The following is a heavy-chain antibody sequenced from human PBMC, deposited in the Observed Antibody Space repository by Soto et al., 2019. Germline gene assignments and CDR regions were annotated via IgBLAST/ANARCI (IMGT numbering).Heavy chain of an antibody. D-gene: IGHD3-10*01. Sequence: SETLSLTCTVSGGSIGSYYGSWIRQPPGKGLEWIGYIYYSGSTNYNPSLKSRVTISVDTSKNQFSLKLSSVTAADTAVYYCARGDGSPWYFDYWGQGTLVTVSS. J-gene: IGHJ4*02. CDR2: IYYSGST. CDR3: ARGDGSPWYFDY. V-gene: IGHV4-59*08. CDR1: GGSIGSYY.